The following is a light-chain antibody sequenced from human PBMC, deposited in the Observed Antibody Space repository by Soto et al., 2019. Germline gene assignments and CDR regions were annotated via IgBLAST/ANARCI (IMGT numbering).Light chain of an antibody. V-gene: IGKV1-12*01. CDR2: AAS. J-gene: IGKJ1*01. CDR1: KGISNC. CDR3: QQGNSLPRT. Sequence: ASKGISNCLAWYQQQPGEAPLLLICAASSSASGVPARFSGSGSGTDFTLTISSLQPEDFALYYCQQGNSLPRTFGQGTKVDIK.